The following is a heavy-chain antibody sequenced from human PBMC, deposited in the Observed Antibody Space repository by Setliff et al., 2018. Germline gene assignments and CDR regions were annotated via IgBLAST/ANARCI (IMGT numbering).Heavy chain of an antibody. J-gene: IGHJ4*02. CDR3: ATRLGDF. Sequence: GGSLRLSCAASGFTFSDAWMNWVRQAPGKGLEWVGRIKSKADGGTADFAAPVKGRFTISRDDSKNTMPLQMNSLKTEDTAVYFCATRLGDFWGQGTLVTVSS. CDR1: GFTFSDAW. V-gene: IGHV3-15*01. CDR2: IKSKADGGTA.